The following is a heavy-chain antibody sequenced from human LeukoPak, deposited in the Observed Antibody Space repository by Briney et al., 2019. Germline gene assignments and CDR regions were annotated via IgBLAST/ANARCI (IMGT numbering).Heavy chain of an antibody. CDR2: ISGSGGST. V-gene: IGHV3-23*01. Sequence: PGGSLRLSCAASGFTFSSYWMSWVRQAPGKGLEWVSAISGSGGSTYYADSVKGRFTISRDNSKNTLYLQMNSLRAEDTAVYYCAKDTGSRAVAGTRFDYWGQGTLVTVSS. CDR3: AKDTGSRAVAGTRFDY. J-gene: IGHJ4*02. CDR1: GFTFSSYW. D-gene: IGHD6-19*01.